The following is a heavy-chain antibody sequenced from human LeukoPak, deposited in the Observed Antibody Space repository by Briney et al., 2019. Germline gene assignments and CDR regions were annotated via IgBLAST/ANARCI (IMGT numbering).Heavy chain of an antibody. V-gene: IGHV3-23*01. Sequence: GGSLRLSCVASEIAFSSHAMSWVRQAPGKGLEWVSAISGSGGSTYYADSVKGRFTISRDNSKNTLYLQMNSLRAEDTALYYCAKDAKRNYDFWDRFDYWGQGTLVTVSS. CDR1: EIAFSSHA. CDR3: AKDAKRNYDFWDRFDY. CDR2: ISGSGGST. D-gene: IGHD3-3*01. J-gene: IGHJ4*02.